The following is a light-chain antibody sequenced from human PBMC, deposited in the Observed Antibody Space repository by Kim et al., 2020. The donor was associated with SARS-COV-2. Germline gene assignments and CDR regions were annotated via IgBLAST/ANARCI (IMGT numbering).Light chain of an antibody. CDR2: LAS. J-gene: IGKJ2*01. CDR1: QSDTSNY. CDR3: QQYDTLPYT. Sequence: PGERATLSCRASQSDTSNYLAWFQKKPGQAPRLLVYLASRGSTDIPDRFSGSGSETDFTLTISGVQPEDVAVYFCQQYDTLPYTFGPGTKLEI. V-gene: IGKV3-20*01.